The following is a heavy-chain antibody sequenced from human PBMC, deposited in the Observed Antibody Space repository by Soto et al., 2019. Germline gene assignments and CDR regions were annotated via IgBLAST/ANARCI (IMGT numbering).Heavy chain of an antibody. CDR3: ARDGVRGVTGYYYYGMDV. Sequence: GGSLRLSCAASGFTFSSYGMHWVRQAPGKGLEWVAVIWYDGSNKYYADSVKGRFTISRDNSKNTLYLQMDSLRAEDTAVYYCARDGVRGVTGYYYYGMDVWGQGTTVTVSS. D-gene: IGHD3-10*01. J-gene: IGHJ6*02. CDR2: IWYDGSNK. CDR1: GFTFSSYG. V-gene: IGHV3-33*01.